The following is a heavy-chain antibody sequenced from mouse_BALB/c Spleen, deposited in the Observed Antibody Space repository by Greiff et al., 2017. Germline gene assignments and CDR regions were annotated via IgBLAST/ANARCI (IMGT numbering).Heavy chain of an antibody. D-gene: IGHD4-1*01. Sequence: VQLQQSGAELAKPGASVKMSCKASGYTFTSYWMHWVKQRPGQGLEWIGYINPSTGYTEYNQKFKDKTTLTADKSSSTAYMQLSSLTSEDSAVYYCARAGKERYFDVWGAGTTVTVSS. V-gene: IGHV1-7*01. CDR1: GYTFTSYW. CDR2: INPSTGYT. J-gene: IGHJ1*01. CDR3: ARAGKERYFDV.